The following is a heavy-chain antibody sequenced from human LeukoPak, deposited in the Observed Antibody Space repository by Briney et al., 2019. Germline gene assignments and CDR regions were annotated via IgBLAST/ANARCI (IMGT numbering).Heavy chain of an antibody. J-gene: IGHJ4*02. CDR2: ISSSGTTI. V-gene: IGHV3-48*01. Sequence: GGSLRLSCAASGFPFSSYSMNWVRQAPGKGLEWVSYISSSGTTISYAQSVKGRFTITRDNAQNSLTLHMNTLRADDTAVYYCAKDGGTHFDHWGQGTLVTVSS. CDR1: GFPFSSYS. D-gene: IGHD1-26*01. CDR3: AKDGGTHFDH.